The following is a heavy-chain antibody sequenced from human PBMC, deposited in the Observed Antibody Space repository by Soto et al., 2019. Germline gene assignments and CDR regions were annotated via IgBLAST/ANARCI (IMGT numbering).Heavy chain of an antibody. Sequence: SGPTLVNPTQTLTLTCTFSGFSITGNGEGVGWIRQPPGKALEWLALIYWADDKRYSPSLRNRLTITLDNSKDQVILTMTDMGPADTATYYCAHGYVQLLATFHYFDSWGQGTHVTVSS. CDR1: GFSITGNGEG. D-gene: IGHD2-2*01. V-gene: IGHV2-5*02. J-gene: IGHJ4*02. CDR2: IYWADDK. CDR3: AHGYVQLLATFHYFDS.